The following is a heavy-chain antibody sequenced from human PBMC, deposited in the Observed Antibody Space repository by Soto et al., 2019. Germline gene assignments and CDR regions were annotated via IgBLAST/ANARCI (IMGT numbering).Heavy chain of an antibody. Sequence: EVQLVESGGGLVQPGGSLRLSCAASGFTFNTYEMNWVRQAPGKGLEWIAYISISGSTIYYADSLKGRFTISRDNAKNSLYLQMNSLRADDTAVYYCASGRARSDFDYWGQGTLVTVS. J-gene: IGHJ4*02. CDR2: ISISGSTI. CDR1: GFTFNTYE. V-gene: IGHV3-48*03. CDR3: ASGRARSDFDY.